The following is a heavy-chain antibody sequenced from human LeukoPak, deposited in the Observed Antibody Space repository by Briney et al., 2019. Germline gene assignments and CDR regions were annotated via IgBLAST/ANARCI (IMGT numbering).Heavy chain of an antibody. CDR2: ISSSGDII. CDR3: AKGKVVIAATPYFDY. Sequence: PGGSLRLSCAASGFTVSSNYMSWVRQAPGKGLEWVSYISSSGDIIYYADSVKGRFTISRDNAKNSLYLQMNSLRVDDTAVYYCAKGKVVIAATPYFDYWGQGALVTVSS. J-gene: IGHJ4*02. D-gene: IGHD2-15*01. V-gene: IGHV3-11*01. CDR1: GFTVSSNY.